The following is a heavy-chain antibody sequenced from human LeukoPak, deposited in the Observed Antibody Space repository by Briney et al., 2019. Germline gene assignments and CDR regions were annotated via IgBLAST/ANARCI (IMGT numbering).Heavy chain of an antibody. Sequence: PGGSLRLSCAASGFTVSSNYMGWVRQAPGKGLKYVSVIYSGGNTYYAGSVKGRFTISRDNSKNTVYLQMNSLRAEDTAVFYCARLVATTGRLYFDYWGQGTLVTVSS. CDR2: IYSGGNT. CDR1: GFTVSSNY. J-gene: IGHJ4*02. V-gene: IGHV3-53*01. D-gene: IGHD1-1*01. CDR3: ARLVATTGRLYFDY.